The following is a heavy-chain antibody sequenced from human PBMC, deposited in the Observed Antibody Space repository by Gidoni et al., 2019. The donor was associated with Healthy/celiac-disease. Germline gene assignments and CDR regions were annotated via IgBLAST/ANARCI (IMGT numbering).Heavy chain of an antibody. Sequence: QVQLQESGPGLVKPSQTLSLTCPVPGGSISSGSYYWSWIRQPAGKGLEWIGRIYTSGSTNYNPSLKSRVTISVDTSKNQFSLKLSSVTAADTAVYYCARGEMASAFDIWGQGTMVTVSS. D-gene: IGHD5-12*01. CDR2: IYTSGST. J-gene: IGHJ3*02. CDR1: GGSISSGSYY. V-gene: IGHV4-61*02. CDR3: ARGEMASAFDI.